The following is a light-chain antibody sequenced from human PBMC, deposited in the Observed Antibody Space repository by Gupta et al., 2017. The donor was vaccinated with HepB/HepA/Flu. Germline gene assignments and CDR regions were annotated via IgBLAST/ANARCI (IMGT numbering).Light chain of an antibody. J-gene: IGLJ2*01. V-gene: IGLV1-44*01. CDR2: SNE. CDR3: ATWDASLNGVV. CDR1: SSNIGSNT. Sequence: QSVLTQPPSASGTPGQRVTISCSGSSSNIGSNTVNWYQQLPGTAPKLLIYSNEKRPSGVPDRFSGSESGTSAFLAISGLQSEDEADYYCATWDASLNGVVFGGGTKLTVL.